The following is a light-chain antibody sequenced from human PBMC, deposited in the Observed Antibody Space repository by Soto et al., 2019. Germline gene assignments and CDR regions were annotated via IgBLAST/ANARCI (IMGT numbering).Light chain of an antibody. CDR1: QSINNW. J-gene: IGKJ2*01. V-gene: IGKV1-5*03. CDR3: QQYDSDSST. CDR2: EAS. Sequence: IEITQSPSTLSASVGDRVTITCRASQSINNWLAWYQQKPGKAPKLLIYEASSLLSGVPSRFSGSGSGTEFTLTISSLQPDDFADYYCQQYDSDSSTFGQGTKLDI.